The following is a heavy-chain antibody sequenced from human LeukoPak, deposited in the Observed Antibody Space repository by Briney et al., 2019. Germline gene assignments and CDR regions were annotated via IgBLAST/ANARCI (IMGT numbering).Heavy chain of an antibody. J-gene: IGHJ5*02. D-gene: IGHD3-3*01. CDR3: ARHRLRFPGWFDP. V-gene: IGHV4-39*01. CDR2: IYYSGST. CDR1: GGSICSSSYY. Sequence: SETLSLTCTVSGGSICSSSYYWGWIRQPPGKGLEWIGSIYYSGSTYYNPSLKSRVTISVDTSNNQFSLKLSSVTAADTAVYYCARHRLRFPGWFDPWGQGTLVTVSS.